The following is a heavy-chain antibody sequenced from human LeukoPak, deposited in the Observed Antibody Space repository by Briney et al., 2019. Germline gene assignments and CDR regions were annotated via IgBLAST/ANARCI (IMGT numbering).Heavy chain of an antibody. CDR2: IYAGDSGT. D-gene: IGHD3-22*01. V-gene: IGHV5-51*01. Sequence: GESLKISCKASGFRISNYWIGWVRQMPGEGLEWMGIIYAGDSGTRYSPSFEGQVTVSADKSINTAYVEWSSLKASDTAIYYCARPLGFDSSGYYGYWGQGTLVTVSS. CDR3: ARPLGFDSSGYYGY. CDR1: GFRISNYW. J-gene: IGHJ4*02.